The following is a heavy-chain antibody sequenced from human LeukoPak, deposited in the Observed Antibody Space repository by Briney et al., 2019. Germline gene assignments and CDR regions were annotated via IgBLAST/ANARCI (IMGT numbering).Heavy chain of an antibody. D-gene: IGHD5-12*01. V-gene: IGHV3-48*01. CDR1: GFTFSSYW. Sequence: GGSLRLSCAASGFTFSSYWMSWVRQAPGKGLEWVSYISSSSSTIYYADSVKGRFTISRDNAKNSLYLQMSSLRAEDTAVYYCARIGLRENYWGQGTLVTVSS. J-gene: IGHJ4*02. CDR3: ARIGLRENY. CDR2: ISSSSSTI.